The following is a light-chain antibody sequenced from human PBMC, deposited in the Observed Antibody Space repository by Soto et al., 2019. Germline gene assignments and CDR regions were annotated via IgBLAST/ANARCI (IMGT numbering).Light chain of an antibody. J-gene: IGLJ2*01. CDR1: SSNIGSSY. Sequence: QSVLTQPPSASGTPGQRVTISCSGSSSNIGSSYVYWYQQLPGTAPKLLIYSNNHRPSGVPDRFSGSKSGTSASLAISGHRSENEADYYWAAWDDSLSGVLFGGGTKLTVL. CDR3: AAWDDSLSGVL. V-gene: IGLV1-47*02. CDR2: SNN.